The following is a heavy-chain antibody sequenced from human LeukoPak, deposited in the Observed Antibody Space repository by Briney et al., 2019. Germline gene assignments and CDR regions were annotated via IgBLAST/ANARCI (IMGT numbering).Heavy chain of an antibody. CDR3: ARDFGSYYGSAFDI. V-gene: IGHV3-48*03. CDR1: GLTFSSYE. CDR2: ISSSGSTI. D-gene: IGHD1-26*01. Sequence: PGGSLRLSCAASGLTFSSYEMNWVRQAPGKGLEWVSYISSSGSTIYYADSVKGRFTISRDNAKNSLYLQMNSLRAEDTAVYYCARDFGSYYGSAFDIWGQGTMVTVSS. J-gene: IGHJ3*02.